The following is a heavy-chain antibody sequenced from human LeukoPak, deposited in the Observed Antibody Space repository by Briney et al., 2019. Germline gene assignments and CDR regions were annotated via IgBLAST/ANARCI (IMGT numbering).Heavy chain of an antibody. V-gene: IGHV4-59*08. CDR1: GGSISTYY. CDR3: ARSQSGSYYFYFDS. D-gene: IGHD1-26*01. CDR2: IYYSGST. J-gene: IGHJ4*02. Sequence: SETLSLTCTVSGGSISTYYWNWIRQPPGKGLEWIGYIYYSGSTNYNPSLKSRVTTSVDTSKNQFSLKLSSVTAADTAVYYCARSQSGSYYFYFDSWGQGTLVTVSS.